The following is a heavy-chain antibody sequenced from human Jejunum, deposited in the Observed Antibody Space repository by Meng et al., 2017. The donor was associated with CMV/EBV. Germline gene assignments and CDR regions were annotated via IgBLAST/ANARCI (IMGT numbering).Heavy chain of an antibody. CDR2: ISAYNGNI. J-gene: IGHJ4*02. CDR3: ARVEVGITSGDY. D-gene: IGHD1-26*01. Sequence: QAQLGQSGGAVTKPGDSLKVSCKASGFTFTTYGITWVRQAPGQGLEWMGWISAYNGNINYAQTLQGRVTMTTDTSTSTAYMELRSLRSDDTAVYYCARVEVGITSGDYWGQGTLVTVSS. CDR1: GFTFTTYG. V-gene: IGHV1-18*01.